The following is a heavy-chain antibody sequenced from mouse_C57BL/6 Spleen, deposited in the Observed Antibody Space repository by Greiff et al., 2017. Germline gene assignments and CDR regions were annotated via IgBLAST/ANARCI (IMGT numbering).Heavy chain of an antibody. CDR1: GYTFTSYW. J-gene: IGHJ4*01. CDR2: IDPSDSYT. CDR3: ARWGYYGSSHYAMDY. Sequence: VQLQQPGAELVMPGASVKLSCKASGYTFTSYWMHWVKQRPGQGLEWIGEIDPSDSYTNYNQKFKGKSTLTVDKSSSTAYMQLSSLTSEDSAVYYCARWGYYGSSHYAMDYWGQGTSVTVSS. V-gene: IGHV1-69*01. D-gene: IGHD1-1*01.